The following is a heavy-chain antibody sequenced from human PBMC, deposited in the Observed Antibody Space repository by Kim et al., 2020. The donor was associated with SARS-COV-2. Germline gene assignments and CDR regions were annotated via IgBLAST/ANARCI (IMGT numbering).Heavy chain of an antibody. V-gene: IGHV1-3*01. Sequence: ASVKVSCKVSGYTFTDYSIHWVRQAPGQGLEWLGWINEGNGNRIYSQNFQGRVTFIRDTSANTMYMELSSLRSEDTAVYYCVRAFLHPHENWGQGTLVTVSS. J-gene: IGHJ4*02. CDR2: INEGNGNR. CDR1: GYTFTDYS. CDR3: VRAFLHPHEN.